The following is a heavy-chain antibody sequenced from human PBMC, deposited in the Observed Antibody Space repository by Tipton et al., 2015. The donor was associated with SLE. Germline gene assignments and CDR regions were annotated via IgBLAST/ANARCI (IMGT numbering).Heavy chain of an antibody. CDR3: VRDKWGEYYPSTGYFWSFDP. CDR1: GGSLNNHF. D-gene: IGHD3-9*01. J-gene: IGHJ5*02. CDR2: VSPSGGT. Sequence: TLSLTCTVSGGSLNNHFCGWIRQSAGKGLEGIGRVSPSGGTNYNPSLKSRVTMSVDTSKNQFSLNLSSLTAADTAVYYCVRDKWGEYYPSTGYFWSFDPWGQGILVTVSS. V-gene: IGHV4-4*07.